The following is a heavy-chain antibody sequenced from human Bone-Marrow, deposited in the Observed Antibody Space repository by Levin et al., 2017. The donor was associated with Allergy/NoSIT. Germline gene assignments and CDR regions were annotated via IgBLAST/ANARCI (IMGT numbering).Heavy chain of an antibody. V-gene: IGHV4-39*01. CDR2: IYYSGST. CDR3: ARHFRDIVVVPAAIPPTGFDY. J-gene: IGHJ4*02. Sequence: SETLSLTCTVSGGSISSSSYYWGWIRQPPGKGLEWIGSIYYSGSTYYNPSLKSRVTISVDTSKNQFSLKLSSVTAADTAVYYCARHFRDIVVVPAAIPPTGFDYWGQGTLVTVSS. D-gene: IGHD2-2*01. CDR1: GGSISSSSYY.